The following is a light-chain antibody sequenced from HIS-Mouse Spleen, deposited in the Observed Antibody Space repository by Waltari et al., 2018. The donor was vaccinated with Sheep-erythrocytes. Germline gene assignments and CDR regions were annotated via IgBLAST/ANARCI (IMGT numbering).Light chain of an antibody. V-gene: IGLV2-11*01. Sequence: QSALTQPRSVSGSPGQSVTIPCTGTSSDVGGYNYVPWYQQQPGQAPKLMIYDVSKRPSGVPDRFSGSKSGNTASLTISGLQAEDEADYYCCSYAGSYNYVFGTGTKVTVL. J-gene: IGLJ1*01. CDR3: CSYAGSYNYV. CDR1: SSDVGGYNY. CDR2: DVS.